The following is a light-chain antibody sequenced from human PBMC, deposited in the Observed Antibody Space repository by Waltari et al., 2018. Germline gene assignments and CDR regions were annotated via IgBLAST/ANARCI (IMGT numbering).Light chain of an antibody. Sequence: IVITHSPAPLPVSPGERAPLSCRASQSVISNLAWDQQKPGPAPRLLIYGASTMATGNPARVSGSGSGTEFAITFSNLQSEDFPVYYGQRYNNWPPWTSDQGPKVEIK. CDR1: QSVISN. V-gene: IGKV3-15*01. CDR2: GAS. J-gene: IGKJ1*01. CDR3: QRYNNWPPWT.